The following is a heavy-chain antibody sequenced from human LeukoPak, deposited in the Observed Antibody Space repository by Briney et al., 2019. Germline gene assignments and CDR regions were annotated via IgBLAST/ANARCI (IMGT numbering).Heavy chain of an antibody. CDR2: IIPIFGTA. CDR3: ARVNNLDRRITIFGVAGDWFDP. Sequence: GASVKVSCKASGGTFSSYTFSWVRQAPGQGLEWMGGIIPIFGTANYAQKFQGRVTITTDESTSTAYMELSSLRSEDTAVYYCARVNNLDRRITIFGVAGDWFDPWGQGTLVTVSS. V-gene: IGHV1-69*05. CDR1: GGTFSSYT. D-gene: IGHD3-3*01. J-gene: IGHJ5*02.